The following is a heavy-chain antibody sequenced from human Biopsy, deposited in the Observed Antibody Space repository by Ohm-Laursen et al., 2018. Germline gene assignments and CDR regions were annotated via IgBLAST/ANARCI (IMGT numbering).Heavy chain of an antibody. J-gene: IGHJ4*02. CDR3: ARDALGGGSYRFFY. V-gene: IGHV1-69*01. Sequence: SSVKVSCKASGGTFTNYAISWVRRAPGRGLEWMGGIIPIFGTANYAQKFQGRVTITADESTSTAYMELSSLRSDDTAVYYCARDALGGGSYRFFYWGQGSLVTVSS. CDR2: IIPIFGTA. CDR1: GGTFTNYA. D-gene: IGHD1-26*01.